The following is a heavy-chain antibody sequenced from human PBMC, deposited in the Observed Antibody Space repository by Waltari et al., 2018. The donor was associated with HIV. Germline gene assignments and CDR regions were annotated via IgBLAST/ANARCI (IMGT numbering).Heavy chain of an antibody. Sequence: QVQLVQSGAEVKKPGASVKVSCKASGYTFTSYAMHWVRQAPGQRLEWMGWINAGNGNTKYSQKFQGRVTITRDTSASTAYMELSSLRSEDTAVYYCARGGPYSSSSGHHDYWGQGTLVTVSS. V-gene: IGHV1-3*01. J-gene: IGHJ4*02. D-gene: IGHD6-6*01. CDR3: ARGGPYSSSSGHHDY. CDR1: GYTFTSYA. CDR2: INAGNGNT.